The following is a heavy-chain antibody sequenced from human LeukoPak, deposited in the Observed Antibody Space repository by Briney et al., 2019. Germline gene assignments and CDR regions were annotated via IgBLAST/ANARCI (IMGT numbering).Heavy chain of an antibody. CDR1: GFTFSSFA. Sequence: PGGSLRLSCTASGFTFSSFAMTWVRQAPGKRLEWVSLISASGSPTYYADSVKGRFTISRDNAKNSLYLQMNSLRAEDTAVYYCARDSRGFCGGDCYSPFDYWGQGTLVTVSS. CDR2: ISASGSPT. J-gene: IGHJ4*02. V-gene: IGHV3-23*01. CDR3: ARDSRGFCGGDCYSPFDY. D-gene: IGHD2-21*02.